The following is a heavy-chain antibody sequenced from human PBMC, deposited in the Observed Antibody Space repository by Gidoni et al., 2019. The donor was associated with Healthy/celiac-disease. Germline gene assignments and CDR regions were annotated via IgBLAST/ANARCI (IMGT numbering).Heavy chain of an antibody. CDR2: ISSNGGST. V-gene: IGHV3-64*01. D-gene: IGHD3-10*01. CDR3: ARDPSMVRGVTDAFDI. Sequence: EVQLVESGGGLVPPGGSLRPSCSASGFTFSSSAMHWVRQAPGKGLEYVSAISSNGGSTYYANSVKGRFTIARDNSKNTLYLQMGSLRAEDMAVYYCARDPSMVRGVTDAFDIWGQGTMVTVSS. CDR1: GFTFSSSA. J-gene: IGHJ3*02.